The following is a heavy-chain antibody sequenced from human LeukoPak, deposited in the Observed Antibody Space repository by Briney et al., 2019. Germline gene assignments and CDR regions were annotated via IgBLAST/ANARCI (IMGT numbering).Heavy chain of an antibody. Sequence: SETLSLTCAVYGGSFSGYYWSWIRQPPGKGLEWIGEINHSGSTNYNPSLKSRVTISVDTSKSQFSLKLSSVTAADTAVYYCASYDILTGFDYWGQGTLVTVS. V-gene: IGHV4-34*01. CDR3: ASYDILTGFDY. D-gene: IGHD3-9*01. J-gene: IGHJ4*02. CDR2: INHSGST. CDR1: GGSFSGYY.